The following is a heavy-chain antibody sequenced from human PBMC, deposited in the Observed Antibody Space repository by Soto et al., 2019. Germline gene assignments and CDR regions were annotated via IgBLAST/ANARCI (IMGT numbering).Heavy chain of an antibody. J-gene: IGHJ4*02. CDR3: ARGHSGIHLGPFDY. CDR2: IWHDGSNK. D-gene: IGHD1-26*01. V-gene: IGHV3-33*01. Sequence: QVQLVESGGGVVQPGRSLRLSCAVSGFPFDSYGMHWVRQAPGKGLEWVAVIWHDGSNKYYADSVKGRFTISRDNAKNTLYLQMNSLRAEDTAVYYCARGHSGIHLGPFDYWGQGTLVTVSS. CDR1: GFPFDSYG.